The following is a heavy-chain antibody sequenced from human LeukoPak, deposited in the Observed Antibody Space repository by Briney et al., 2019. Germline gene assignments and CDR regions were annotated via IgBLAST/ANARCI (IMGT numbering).Heavy chain of an antibody. J-gene: IGHJ3*02. CDR3: ARAPMSYDSSGFGGAFDI. Sequence: GGSLRLSCVASGFTFSNYAMHWVRQAPGKGLEWVAVISYDRTNKYYADSVKGRFTISRDNSKNTMYLQMNSLRAEDTAMYYCARAPMSYDSSGFGGAFDIWGQGTMVTVSS. D-gene: IGHD3-22*01. V-gene: IGHV3-30-3*01. CDR1: GFTFSNYA. CDR2: ISYDRTNK.